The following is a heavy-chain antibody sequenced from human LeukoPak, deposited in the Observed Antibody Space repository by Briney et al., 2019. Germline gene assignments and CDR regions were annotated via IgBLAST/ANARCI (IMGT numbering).Heavy chain of an antibody. J-gene: IGHJ6*03. D-gene: IGHD3-9*01. CDR2: IYTSGST. V-gene: IGHV4-61*02. CDR1: GGSISSGSYY. Sequence: SETLSLTCTVSGGSISSGSYYWSWIRQPAGKGLEWIRRIYTSGSTNYNPSLKSRVTISVDTPKNQFSLKLSSVTAADTAVYYCAREGIYDILTGSQDYYYYYYMDVWGKGTSVTISS. CDR3: AREGIYDILTGSQDYYYYYYMDV.